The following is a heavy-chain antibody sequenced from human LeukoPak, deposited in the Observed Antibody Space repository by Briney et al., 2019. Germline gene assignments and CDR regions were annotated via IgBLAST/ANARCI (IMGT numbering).Heavy chain of an antibody. J-gene: IGHJ4*02. Sequence: GESLKISCKGSGYSFTSYWIGWVRQMPGKGLEWMGIIYPGDSDTRYSPSFQGQVTVSVDKSIGTAYLQWSSLQASHTAIYYCARGPGSYFDYWGQGTLVTVSS. CDR3: ARGPGSYFDY. D-gene: IGHD1-26*01. CDR2: IYPGDSDT. CDR1: GYSFTSYW. V-gene: IGHV5-51*01.